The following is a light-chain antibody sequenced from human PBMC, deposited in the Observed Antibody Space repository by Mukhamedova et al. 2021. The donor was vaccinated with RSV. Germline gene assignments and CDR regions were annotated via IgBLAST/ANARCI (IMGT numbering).Light chain of an antibody. CDR2: TAS. Sequence: WYQRRVHGGAPKLLIYTASTLQSGVPSRFSGSGSGTDFTLTITSLQAEDFATYYCQQSYSTPLTFGGGTKVDFK. V-gene: IGKV1-39*01. J-gene: IGKJ4*01. CDR3: QQSYSTPLT.